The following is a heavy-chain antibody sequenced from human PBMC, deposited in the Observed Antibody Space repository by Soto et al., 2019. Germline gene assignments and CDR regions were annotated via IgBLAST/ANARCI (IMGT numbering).Heavy chain of an antibody. CDR3: ARHRAYAYRIDY. Sequence: QVQLVQSGAEVKKPGSSVKVSCKASGGTFSSYAISWVRQAPGQGLEWMGGIIPIFGTANYAQKFQGRVTITADETTSTACVELSSLRSEDTAVYYCARHRAYAYRIDYWGQGTMVTVSS. J-gene: IGHJ4*02. V-gene: IGHV1-69*12. D-gene: IGHD2-2*01. CDR2: IIPIFGTA. CDR1: GGTFSSYA.